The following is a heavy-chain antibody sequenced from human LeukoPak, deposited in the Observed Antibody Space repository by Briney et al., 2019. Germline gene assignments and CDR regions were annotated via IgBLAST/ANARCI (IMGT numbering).Heavy chain of an antibody. J-gene: IGHJ4*02. CDR2: IYSGGST. V-gene: IGHV3-53*01. CDR1: GLTVSSNY. D-gene: IGHD2/OR15-2a*01. CDR3: SRGFRFFNS. Sequence: GGSLSLSCALSGLTVSSNYMSWVRHAPGEGLEWVSAIYSGGSTYYADAVRGQFTISRENSKNTVYLQMNSMRAADTAIYYCSRGFRFFNSWGPGTLVTVSS.